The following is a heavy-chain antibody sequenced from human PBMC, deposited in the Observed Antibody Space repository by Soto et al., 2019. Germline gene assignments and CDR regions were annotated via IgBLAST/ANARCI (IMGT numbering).Heavy chain of an antibody. V-gene: IGHV4-61*01. CDR1: GGSVSSGSYY. D-gene: IGHD2-15*01. CDR2: IYYSGST. CDR3: ARDCSGGSCYGTTGYAFDI. Sequence: SETLSLTCTVSGGSVSSGSYYWSWIRQPPGKGLEWIGYIYYSGSTNYNPSLKSRVTISVDTSKNQFSLKLSSVTAADTAVYYCARDCSGGSCYGTTGYAFDIWGQGTMVTVSS. J-gene: IGHJ3*02.